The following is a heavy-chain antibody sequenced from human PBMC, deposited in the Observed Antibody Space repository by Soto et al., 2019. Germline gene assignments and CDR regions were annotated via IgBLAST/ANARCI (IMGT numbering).Heavy chain of an antibody. V-gene: IGHV3-33*01. CDR3: ARGVAAREYHRFDY. CDR1: GFTFSSYG. Sequence: LRLSCAASGFTFSSYGMHWVRQAPGKGLEWVAVIWYDGSNKYYADSVKGRFTISRDNSKNTLYLQMNSLRAEDTAVYYCARGVAAREYHRFDYWGQGTLVAVSS. D-gene: IGHD6-6*01. J-gene: IGHJ4*02. CDR2: IWYDGSNK.